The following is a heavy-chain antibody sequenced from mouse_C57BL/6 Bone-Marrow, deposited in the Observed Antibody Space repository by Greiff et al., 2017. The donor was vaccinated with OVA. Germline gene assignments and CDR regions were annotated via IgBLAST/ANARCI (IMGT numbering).Heavy chain of an antibody. J-gene: IGHJ4*01. CDR3: ARGGAIYYGSSHAMDY. V-gene: IGHV1-58*01. CDR1: GYTFTSYG. D-gene: IGHD1-1*01. CDR2: IYIGNGYT. Sequence: VQLKQSGAELVRPGSSVKMSCKTSGYTFTSYGINWVKQRPGQGPEWIGYIYIGNGYTEYNEKFKGKATLTSDTSSSKAYMQRSSLTSEDSAIYFCARGGAIYYGSSHAMDYWGQGTSVTVSS.